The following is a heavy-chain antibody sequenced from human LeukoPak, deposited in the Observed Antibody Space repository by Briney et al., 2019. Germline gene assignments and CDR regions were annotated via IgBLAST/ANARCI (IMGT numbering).Heavy chain of an antibody. J-gene: IGHJ4*02. Sequence: PGGSLRLSCAASGFTFSSYSMNWVRQAPGKGLEWVSYISSSSSTIYYADSVKGRFTISRDNAKNSLYLQMNSLRAEDTAVYYCARGPGRGIAARPTDYWGQGTLVTVSS. CDR3: ARGPGRGIAARPTDY. D-gene: IGHD6-6*01. CDR2: ISSSSSTI. CDR1: GFTFSSYS. V-gene: IGHV3-48*01.